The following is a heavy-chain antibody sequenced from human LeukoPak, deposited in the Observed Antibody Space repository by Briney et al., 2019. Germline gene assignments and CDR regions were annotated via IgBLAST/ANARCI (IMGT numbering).Heavy chain of an antibody. J-gene: IGHJ4*02. CDR2: IDHSGST. CDR1: VHLFRRYY. CDR3: GLGGTVTLRVFDY. V-gene: IGHV4-34*01. D-gene: IGHD4-11*01. Sequence: PSETLALTCAVYVHLFRRYYTSGVRQPPGKGLEWMGEIDHSGSTNYNPYLKGRGTISVDTSKNHVSLKLMTVKTADKAGYYCGLGGTVTLRVFDYWGGGTLVSVSP.